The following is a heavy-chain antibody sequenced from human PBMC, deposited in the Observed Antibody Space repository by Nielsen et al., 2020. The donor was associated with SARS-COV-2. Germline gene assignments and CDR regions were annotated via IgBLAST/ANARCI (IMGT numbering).Heavy chain of an antibody. V-gene: IGHV2-70*11. CDR2: IDWADEK. CDR1: GFSLSTSGMC. Sequence: SGPTLVKPTQTLTLICTFSGFSLSTSGMCVNWIRQPPGKALEWLARIDWADEKYYSTSLKTRLTISKDTSKNQVVLTMTNMDPEDTATYYCARIGSAYGGPLDYWGQGSLVTVSS. CDR3: ARIGSAYGGPLDY. J-gene: IGHJ4*02. D-gene: IGHD4-23*01.